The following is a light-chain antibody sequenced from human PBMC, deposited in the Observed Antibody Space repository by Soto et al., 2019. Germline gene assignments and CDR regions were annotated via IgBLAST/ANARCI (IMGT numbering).Light chain of an antibody. CDR1: QSVSSSY. CDR2: DAS. V-gene: IGKV3-20*01. Sequence: EIELTQSPGTLSLSPGERATLSCRASQSVSSSYLAWYQQKPGQAPRLLIYDASSRATGIPDRFSGSGSGTDFTLTISRLQPEDFATYYCQKYNSAPLTFGPGTKVDIK. CDR3: QKYNSAPLT. J-gene: IGKJ3*01.